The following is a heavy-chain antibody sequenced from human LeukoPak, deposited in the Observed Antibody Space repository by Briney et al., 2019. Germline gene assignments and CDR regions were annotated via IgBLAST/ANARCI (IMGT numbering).Heavy chain of an antibody. V-gene: IGHV3-30*01. Sequence: PERSLRLSCEASGFIFSSYAMHWVRQAPGEGLEWVAVISHDGSNKYYADSVKGRFTISRDNSKNTLHLQMNSLRTEDTAVYYCARDLEYYYYYYMDVWGKGTTVTVS. CDR2: ISHDGSNK. CDR3: ARDLEYYYYYYMDV. J-gene: IGHJ6*03. CDR1: GFIFSSYA.